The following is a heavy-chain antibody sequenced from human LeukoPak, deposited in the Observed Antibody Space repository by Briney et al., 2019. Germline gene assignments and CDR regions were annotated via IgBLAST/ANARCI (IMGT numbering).Heavy chain of an antibody. Sequence: ASATLTIPCPIPGGSINSGGYYWSWLRQHPRKGLEWIGYIYYSGSTYYNPSLKSRVTISVDTSKNQFSLKLSSVTAADTAVYYCARGPGGSYYGDYWGQGTLVTVSS. CDR1: GGSINSGGYY. CDR2: IYYSGST. J-gene: IGHJ4*02. V-gene: IGHV4-31*03. CDR3: ARGPGGSYYGDY. D-gene: IGHD1-26*01.